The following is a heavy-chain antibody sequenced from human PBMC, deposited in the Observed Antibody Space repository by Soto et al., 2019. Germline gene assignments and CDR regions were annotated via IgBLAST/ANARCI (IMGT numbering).Heavy chain of an antibody. CDR1: GYTFTIYV. Sequence: QVQLVQSGAEVKKPGASVKVSCKASGYTFTIYVISWVRQAPGQGLEWMGWISAYNGNTNYAQKVQGRVNMTTDTSTSTAYMELRNLRSDDTAVYYCALIEDIPFGAFDIWGQGTMVTVSS. CDR3: ALIEDIPFGAFDI. J-gene: IGHJ3*02. D-gene: IGHD2-15*01. CDR2: ISAYNGNT. V-gene: IGHV1-18*01.